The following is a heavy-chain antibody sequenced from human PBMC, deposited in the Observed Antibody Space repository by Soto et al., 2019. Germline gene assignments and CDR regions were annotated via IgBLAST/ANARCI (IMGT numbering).Heavy chain of an antibody. J-gene: IGHJ4*01. V-gene: IGHV1-69*13. Sequence: AASVKVSCKTSGGTFSSYAISWVRQAPGQGLEWMGGIIPIFGTANYAQKFQGRVTITADESRSTAYMELSSLRSEDTAVYYCATDRQARGYYDDSSGYPYFDYWG. D-gene: IGHD3-22*01. CDR3: ATDRQARGYYDDSSGYPYFDY. CDR1: GGTFSSYA. CDR2: IIPIFGTA.